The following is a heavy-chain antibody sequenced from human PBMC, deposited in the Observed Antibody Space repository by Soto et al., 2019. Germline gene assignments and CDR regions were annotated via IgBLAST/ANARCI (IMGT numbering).Heavy chain of an antibody. CDR1: GYTFTSYT. J-gene: IGHJ6*02. CDR2: INAGNGNT. CDR3: ATSYSGSDYHYYYGMDV. Sequence: ASVKVSCKASGYTFTSYTIHWVRQAPGQRLEWMGWINAGNGNTEYSQKFQGRVTITRDTSASTAYIELSSLRSEDTAVYYCATSYSGSDYHYYYGMDVWGQGTTVTVSS. D-gene: IGHD5-12*01. V-gene: IGHV1-3*01.